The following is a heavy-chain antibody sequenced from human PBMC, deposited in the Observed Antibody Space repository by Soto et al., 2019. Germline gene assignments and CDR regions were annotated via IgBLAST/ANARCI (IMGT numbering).Heavy chain of an antibody. CDR2: INHSGST. D-gene: IGHD2-15*01. J-gene: IGHJ5*02. CDR1: GGSFSGYY. V-gene: IGHV4-34*01. CDR3: ASLKPRYGSGGSCYRPYNWFDP. Sequence: QVQLQQWGAGLLKPSETLSLTCAVYGGSFSGYYWSWIRQPPGKGLEWIGEINHSGSTNYNPSLKSRVTISVDTSKNQFSLKLSSVTAADTAVYYCASLKPRYGSGGSCYRPYNWFDPWGQGTLVTVSS.